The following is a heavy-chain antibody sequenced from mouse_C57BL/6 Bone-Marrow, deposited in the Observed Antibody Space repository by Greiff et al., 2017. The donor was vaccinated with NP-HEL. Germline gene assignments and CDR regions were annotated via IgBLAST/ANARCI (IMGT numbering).Heavy chain of an antibody. V-gene: IGHV14-4*01. CDR2: IDPDNGDT. J-gene: IGHJ2*01. CDR3: TNFSSDDLDY. CDR1: GFTFTDYY. D-gene: IGHD2-5*01. Sequence: VQLQQSGAELVRPGASVKLSCTASGFTFTDYYMHWVKQRPEQGLEWIGWIDPDNGDTNYTAKFQGKATLTADTSSNTAYLQLSSLTSEDTAVYYCTNFSSDDLDYWGQGTTPTVSS.